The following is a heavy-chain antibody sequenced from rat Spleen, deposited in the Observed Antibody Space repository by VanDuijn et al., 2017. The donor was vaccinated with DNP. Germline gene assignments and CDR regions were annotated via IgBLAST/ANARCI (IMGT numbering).Heavy chain of an antibody. Sequence: EVQLVESGGGLVQPGRSLKLSCTASGFIFSHYYMAWVRQAPERGLEWVASISYEGSNTDSGDSVKGRFSISRDNAKSTLYLQMNSLTSEDTATYDCTRPEYYGSNWFPYWGQGTLVTVSS. V-gene: IGHV5-22*01. J-gene: IGHJ3*01. CDR3: TRPEYYGSNWFPY. CDR2: ISYEGSNT. CDR1: GFIFSHYY. D-gene: IGHD1-6*01.